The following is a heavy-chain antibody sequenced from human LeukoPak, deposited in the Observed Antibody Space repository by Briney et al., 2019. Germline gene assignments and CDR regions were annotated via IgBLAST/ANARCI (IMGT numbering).Heavy chain of an antibody. CDR1: GYTLTSYA. V-gene: IGHV1-3*01. CDR2: INAGNGNT. CDR3: AKTNLVYYYDSSGYSAFDY. D-gene: IGHD3-22*01. J-gene: IGHJ4*02. Sequence: ASVKVSCKASGYTLTSYAMHWVRQAPGQRLEWMGWINAGNGNTKYSQKFQGRVTITRDTSASTAYMELSSLRSEDTAVYYCAKTNLVYYYDSSGYSAFDYWGQGTLVTVSS.